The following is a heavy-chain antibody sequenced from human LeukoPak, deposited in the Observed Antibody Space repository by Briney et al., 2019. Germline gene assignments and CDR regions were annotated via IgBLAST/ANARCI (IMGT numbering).Heavy chain of an antibody. CDR1: EFIFRNYA. CDR3: AKDRAGGSVWYAFDP. V-gene: IGHV3-48*01. D-gene: IGHD6-13*01. J-gene: IGHJ5*02. CDR2: ISSPSTTI. Sequence: GGSLRLSCAASEFIFRNYAMTWVRQAPGKGLEWVSYISSPSTTIYYADSVQGRFTISRDNAKNSLYLQMNSLRPDDTAVYYCAKDRAGGSVWYAFDPWGQGTLVTVSS.